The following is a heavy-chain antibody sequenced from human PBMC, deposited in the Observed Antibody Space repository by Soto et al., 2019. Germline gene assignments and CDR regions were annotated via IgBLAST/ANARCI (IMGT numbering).Heavy chain of an antibody. Sequence: QVQLVQSGAEVRQPASSVKVSCKTSGGTFSSYAISWVRQAPGQGLEWMGGIVTIVDTSTYAQKFQGRVMITADDSTITVYMELSSLRSDDTAVYYCVRVVAIPGYPDNWGQGTLVTVSS. CDR3: VRVVAIPGYPDN. CDR2: IVTIVDTS. CDR1: GGTFSSYA. D-gene: IGHD5-12*01. J-gene: IGHJ4*02. V-gene: IGHV1-69*12.